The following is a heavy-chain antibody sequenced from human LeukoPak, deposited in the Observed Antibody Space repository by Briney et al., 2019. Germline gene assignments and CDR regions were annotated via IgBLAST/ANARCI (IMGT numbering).Heavy chain of an antibody. V-gene: IGHV4-61*01. CDR3: ARAVAGRKLVY. CDR2: IYYSGST. CDR1: GGSVSSGSYY. J-gene: IGHJ4*02. D-gene: IGHD6-19*01. Sequence: SETLSLTCTVSGGSVSSGSYYWSWIRQPPGKGPEWIGYIYYSGSTNYNPSLKSRATISVDTSKNQFSLKLSSVTAADTAVYYCARAVAGRKLVYWGQGTLVTVSS.